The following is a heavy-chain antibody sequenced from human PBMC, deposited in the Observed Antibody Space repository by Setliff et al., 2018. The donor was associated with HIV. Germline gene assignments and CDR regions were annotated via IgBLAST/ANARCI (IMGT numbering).Heavy chain of an antibody. Sequence: SETLSLTCTVSGGSISSSSYYWGWIRQPPGKGLEWIGGIYYSGSTYYNPSIKSRVTISVDTSKNQFSLKLGSVTAADTAVYYCASARFLEWLSSYYFDYWGQGTLVTVSS. CDR2: IYYSGST. CDR3: ASARFLEWLSSYYFDY. D-gene: IGHD3-3*01. V-gene: IGHV4-39*07. J-gene: IGHJ4*02. CDR1: GGSISSSSYY.